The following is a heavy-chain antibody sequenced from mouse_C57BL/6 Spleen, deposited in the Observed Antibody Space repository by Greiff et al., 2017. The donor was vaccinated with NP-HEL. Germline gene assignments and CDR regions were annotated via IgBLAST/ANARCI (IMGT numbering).Heavy chain of an antibody. CDR1: GFTFSSYG. V-gene: IGHV5-6*01. J-gene: IGHJ3*01. CDR3: ARFYYDYDAFAY. D-gene: IGHD2-4*01. Sequence: EVMLVESGGDLVKPGGSLKLSCAASGFTFSSYGMSWVRQTPDKRLEWVATISSGGSYTYYPDSVKGRFTISRDNAKNTLYLQMSSLKSEDTAMYYCARFYYDYDAFAYWGQGTLVTVSA. CDR2: ISSGGSYT.